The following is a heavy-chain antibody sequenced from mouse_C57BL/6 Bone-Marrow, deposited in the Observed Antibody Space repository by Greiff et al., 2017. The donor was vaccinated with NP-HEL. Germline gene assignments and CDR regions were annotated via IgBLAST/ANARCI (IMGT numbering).Heavy chain of an antibody. V-gene: IGHV1-53*01. CDR2: INPSNGGT. D-gene: IGHD1-1*01. CDR1: GYTFTSYW. J-gene: IGHJ4*01. CDR3: ARDYYGSSPYYYAMDY. Sequence: VQLQQPGTELVKPGASVKLSCKASGYTFTSYWMHWVKQRPGQGLEWIGNINPSNGGTNYNEKFKSKATLTVDKSSSTADMQLSSLTSEDSAVYYCARDYYGSSPYYYAMDYWGQGTSVTVSS.